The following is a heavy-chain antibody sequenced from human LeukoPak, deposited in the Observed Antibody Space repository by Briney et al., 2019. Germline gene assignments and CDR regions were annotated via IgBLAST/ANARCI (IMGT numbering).Heavy chain of an antibody. V-gene: IGHV3-74*01. Sequence: PGGSLRLSCAASGFTFSSYWMHWVRQAPGKGLVWVSLINSDGSSTSYADSVKGRFTIPRDNAKKTLYLQMNSLRGDDKAVYYCARWTYYHEKGFEYWGQGTLVTVSS. CDR3: ARWTYYHEKGFEY. CDR1: GFTFSSYW. CDR2: INSDGSST. J-gene: IGHJ4*02. D-gene: IGHD3-22*01.